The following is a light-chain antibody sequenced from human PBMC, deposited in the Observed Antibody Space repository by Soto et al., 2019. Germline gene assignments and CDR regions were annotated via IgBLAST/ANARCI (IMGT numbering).Light chain of an antibody. CDR2: QDN. Sequence: SSELTQPPSVSVSPGQTASITCSGNNLGNKYACWYQQKPGQSPVMVIYQDNTRPSGIPERFSGSNSGNTATLTISGTQAMDEADYYCQAWDSSSVVFGGGTKLTVL. CDR3: QAWDSSSVV. V-gene: IGLV3-1*01. CDR1: NLGNKY. J-gene: IGLJ3*02.